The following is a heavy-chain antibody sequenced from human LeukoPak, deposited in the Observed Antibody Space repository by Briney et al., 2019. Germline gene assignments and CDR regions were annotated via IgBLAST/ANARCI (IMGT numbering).Heavy chain of an antibody. CDR3: GRRKDIVVVPAATPLDAFDI. V-gene: IGHV1-69*01. CDR2: IIPIFGTA. CDR1: GGTFSSYA. J-gene: IGHJ3*02. D-gene: IGHD2-2*01. Sequence: ASVKVSCKASGGTFSSYAISWVRQAPGQGLEWMGGIIPIFGTANYAQKFQGRVTITADESTSTAYMELSSLRSEDTAVYYCGRRKDIVVVPAATPLDAFDIWGQGTMVTVSS.